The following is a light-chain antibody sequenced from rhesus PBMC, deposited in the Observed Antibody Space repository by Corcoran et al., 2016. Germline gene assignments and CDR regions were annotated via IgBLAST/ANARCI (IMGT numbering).Light chain of an antibody. Sequence: DIQMTQSPSSLSASVGDTVTITCQASQGISKYLAWYQQQQGKAPKLLIYDASTLQRWVPSRFSGSGSGTEFHLTISSLQPEDYATYHCQQHNSDPFTFGPGTKLDIK. V-gene: IGKV1-25*01. CDR1: QGISKY. CDR3: QQHNSDPFT. J-gene: IGKJ3*01. CDR2: DAS.